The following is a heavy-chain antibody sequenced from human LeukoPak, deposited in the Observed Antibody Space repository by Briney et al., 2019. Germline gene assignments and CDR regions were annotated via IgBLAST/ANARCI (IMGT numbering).Heavy chain of an antibody. CDR2: INPNSGGT. J-gene: IGHJ3*02. V-gene: IGHV1-2*06. D-gene: IGHD1-7*01. CDR1: GYTFTGYY. CDR3: ARMPVRITGTTGGAFDI. Sequence: ASVKVSRKASGYTFTGYYMHWVRQAPGQGLEWMVRINPNSGGTNYAQKFQGRVTMTRDTSISTAYMELSRLRSDDTAVYYCARMPVRITGTTGGAFDIWGQGTMVTVSS.